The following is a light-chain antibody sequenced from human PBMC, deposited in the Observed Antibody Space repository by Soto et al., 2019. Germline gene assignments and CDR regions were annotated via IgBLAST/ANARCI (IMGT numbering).Light chain of an antibody. CDR1: QSVSSKY. Sequence: EIVLTQSPGTLSLSPGEGATLSCRASQSVSSKYLAWYQQKPGQAPRLLIFGASNRASDIPDRFSGSGSGTDFTLTISRLEPDDFAVYYCQQYGSSPPYTFGQGTKLEIK. CDR3: QQYGSSPPYT. J-gene: IGKJ2*01. V-gene: IGKV3-20*01. CDR2: GAS.